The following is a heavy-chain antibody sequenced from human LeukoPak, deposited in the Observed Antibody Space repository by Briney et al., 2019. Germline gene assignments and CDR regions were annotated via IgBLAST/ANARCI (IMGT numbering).Heavy chain of an antibody. CDR3: VIVRGYFDSSGTAY. J-gene: IGHJ4*02. CDR1: GFTFSSYT. Sequence: GGSLRLSCSASGFTFSSYTVHWVRQAPGKGLEFVSAITSTGGNTYYADSVTGRFTLSRDNSKNTLYLQMSSLRAEDTAVYYCVIVRGYFDSSGTAYWGQGTLVTVSS. D-gene: IGHD3-9*01. V-gene: IGHV3-64D*06. CDR2: ITSTGGNT.